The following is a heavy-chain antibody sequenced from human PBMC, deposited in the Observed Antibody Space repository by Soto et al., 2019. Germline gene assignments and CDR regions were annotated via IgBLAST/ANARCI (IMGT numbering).Heavy chain of an antibody. CDR1: GFTFTYYA. CDR2: ISANGQGI. Sequence: EVQLLESGGGLVQPGGSPRLSCTASGFTFTYYAFSWVRQAPGKGLEWVSAISANGQGIYYADSVRGRFTISRDNSKNTVFLHMDSLRAEDTAVYYCAKDRDYPRDQFHYWGQGTLVTVSS. J-gene: IGHJ4*02. D-gene: IGHD2-2*01. CDR3: AKDRDYPRDQFHY. V-gene: IGHV3-23*01.